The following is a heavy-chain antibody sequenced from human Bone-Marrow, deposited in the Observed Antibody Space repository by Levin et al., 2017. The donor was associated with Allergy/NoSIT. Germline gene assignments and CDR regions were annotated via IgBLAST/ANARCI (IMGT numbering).Heavy chain of an antibody. CDR2: IIPIFGTA. Sequence: SVKVSCKASGGTFSSYAISWVRQAPGQGLEWMGGIIPIFGTANYAQKFQGRVTITADESTSTAYMELSSLRSEDTAVYYCARDPYYYDSSGYYPNFDYWGQGTLVTVSS. CDR3: ARDPYYYDSSGYYPNFDY. J-gene: IGHJ4*02. CDR1: GGTFSSYA. V-gene: IGHV1-69*13. D-gene: IGHD3-22*01.